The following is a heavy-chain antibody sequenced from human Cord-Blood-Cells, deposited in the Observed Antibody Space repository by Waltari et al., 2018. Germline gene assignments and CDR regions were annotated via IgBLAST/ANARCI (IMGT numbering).Heavy chain of an antibody. J-gene: IGHJ2*01. Sequence: QVQLVESGGGVVQPGRSLRLSCAASGFTFSSYAMHWVRQAPGKGLEWVAVISYEGSNKYYADSVKGRFTISRDNSKNTLYLQMNSLRAEDTAVYYCARDWGSYWYFDLWGRGTLVTVSS. CDR2: ISYEGSNK. CDR3: ARDWGSYWYFDL. D-gene: IGHD3-16*01. V-gene: IGHV3-30-3*01. CDR1: GFTFSSYA.